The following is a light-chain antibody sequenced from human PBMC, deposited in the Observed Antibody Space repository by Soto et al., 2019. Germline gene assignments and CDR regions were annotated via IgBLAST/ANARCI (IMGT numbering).Light chain of an antibody. J-gene: IGLJ1*01. Sequence: QSALTQPPSASGTPGQRVTISCSGSSSNIGSGVVNWYQQLPGTAPKLLIYSNNQWPSGVPDRFSGSKSGTSASLAISGLRSEDEADYYCATWDDSLNGPVFGTGTKVTVL. CDR1: SSNIGSGV. CDR2: SNN. V-gene: IGLV1-44*01. CDR3: ATWDDSLNGPV.